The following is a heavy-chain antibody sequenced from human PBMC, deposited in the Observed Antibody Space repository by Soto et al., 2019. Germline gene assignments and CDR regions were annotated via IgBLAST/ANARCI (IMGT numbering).Heavy chain of an antibody. D-gene: IGHD2-2*01. V-gene: IGHV4-39*07. Sequence: SETLSLTCTVSGGSISSSSYYWSWIRQPPGKGLEWIGEINHSGSTNYNPSLKSRVTISVDTSKNQFSLKLSSVTAADTAVYYCARGPELGLDCSSTSCEFDYWGQGTLVTVSS. CDR1: GGSISSSSYY. CDR2: INHSGST. CDR3: ARGPELGLDCSSTSCEFDY. J-gene: IGHJ4*02.